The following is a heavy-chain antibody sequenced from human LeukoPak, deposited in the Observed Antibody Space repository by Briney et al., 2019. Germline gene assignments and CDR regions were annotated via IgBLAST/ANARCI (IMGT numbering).Heavy chain of an antibody. Sequence: QVQLQQWGAGLLKPSETLSLTCTVSGGSINNYYWSWIRQAPGRGLEWIVYIYYSGSTKYNPSLKSRVTISIDTSKNQFSLKVSSVTAADTAIYYCARHEPGRPRFDPWGQGTLVTVSS. D-gene: IGHD1-14*01. CDR3: ARHEPGRPRFDP. CDR1: GGSINNYY. CDR2: IYYSGST. V-gene: IGHV4-59*01. J-gene: IGHJ5*02.